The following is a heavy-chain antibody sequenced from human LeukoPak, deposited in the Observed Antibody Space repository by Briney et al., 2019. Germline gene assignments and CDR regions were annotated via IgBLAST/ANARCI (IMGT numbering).Heavy chain of an antibody. CDR1: GGSFSGYY. CDR2: INHNGST. CDR3: ARVRGAARLFGDY. D-gene: IGHD6-6*01. V-gene: IGHV4-34*01. J-gene: IGHJ4*02. Sequence: SETLSLTCAVYGGSFSGYYWSWIRQPPGKGLEWMGEINHNGSTNYNPSLKSRVTISVDTSKNQFSLKLSSVTAADTAVYCCARVRGAARLFGDYWGQGALVTVSS.